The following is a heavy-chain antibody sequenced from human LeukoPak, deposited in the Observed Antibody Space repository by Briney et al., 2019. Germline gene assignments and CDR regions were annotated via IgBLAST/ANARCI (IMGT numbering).Heavy chain of an antibody. CDR1: GYSISSGYY. V-gene: IGHV4-38-2*01. CDR2: IYHSGST. D-gene: IGHD1-1*01. J-gene: IGHJ5*02. Sequence: SETLSLTCAVSGYSISSGYYWGWIRQPPGKGLEWIRSIYHSGSTYYNPSLKSRVTISVDTSKNQFSLELSSVTAADTAVYYCARGGTGNWFDPWGQGTLVTVSS. CDR3: ARGGTGNWFDP.